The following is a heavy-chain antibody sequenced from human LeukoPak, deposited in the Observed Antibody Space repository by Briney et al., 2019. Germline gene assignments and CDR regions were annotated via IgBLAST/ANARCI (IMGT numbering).Heavy chain of an antibody. Sequence: GGSLRLSCAASGFTFSTYTIHWVRQVPGRGLMWVSRITNDGTSTTYADSVKGRFTISRDNAKDTLYLQMNSLRAEDTAVYYCARDGGGSSGYYWGLAYWGQGTLVTVSS. J-gene: IGHJ4*02. CDR3: ARDGGGSSGYYWGLAY. D-gene: IGHD3-22*01. CDR2: ITNDGTST. V-gene: IGHV3-74*01. CDR1: GFTFSTYT.